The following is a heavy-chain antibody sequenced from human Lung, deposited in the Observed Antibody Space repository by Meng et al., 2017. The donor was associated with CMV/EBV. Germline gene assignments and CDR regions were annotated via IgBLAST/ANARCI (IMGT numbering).Heavy chain of an antibody. CDR1: GGSINSDGYY. V-gene: IGHV4-31*11. CDR2: IHYSGIT. Sequence: SXTXSLXCAVSGGSINSDGYYWSWSRQHPGKGLEWIGYIHYSGITRYNPSLQSRIAFAVDTSKNQCSLRLRSVTGTDTAIYYCTRVHIVRLAAKLVNNGMDVWXQGTXVTV. CDR3: TRVHIVRLAAKLVNNGMDV. J-gene: IGHJ6*02. D-gene: IGHD2-21*01.